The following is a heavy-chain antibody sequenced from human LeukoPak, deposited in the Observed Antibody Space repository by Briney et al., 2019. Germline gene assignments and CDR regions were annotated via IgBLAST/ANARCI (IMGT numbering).Heavy chain of an antibody. CDR1: GFTFSSYA. J-gene: IGHJ4*02. V-gene: IGHV3-64*01. Sequence: PGGSLRLSCAASGFTFSSYAMHWVRQAPGKGLEYVSAISSNGGSTYYANSVKGRFTISRDNSKNTLYLQMGSLRAEDMAVYYCARVDWNYGLDYWGQGTLVTVPS. CDR2: ISSNGGST. D-gene: IGHD1-7*01. CDR3: ARVDWNYGLDY.